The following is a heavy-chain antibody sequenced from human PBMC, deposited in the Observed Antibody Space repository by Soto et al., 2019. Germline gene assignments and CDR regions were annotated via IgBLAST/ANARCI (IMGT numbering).Heavy chain of an antibody. CDR2: VSGYNGDI. V-gene: IGHV1-18*01. CDR3: ARDMWLTSGRYWDY. Sequence: QVQLVQSGAEVKKPGASVKVSCTTSGYIFSRYGVDWVRQAPGQGLEWMGWVSGYNGDIKYAQKFQDRVTMTTDTSTNTAYMELRSLRSGDTAVYYCARDMWLTSGRYWDYWGQGTLVTVSS. J-gene: IGHJ4*02. D-gene: IGHD1-26*01. CDR1: GYIFSRYG.